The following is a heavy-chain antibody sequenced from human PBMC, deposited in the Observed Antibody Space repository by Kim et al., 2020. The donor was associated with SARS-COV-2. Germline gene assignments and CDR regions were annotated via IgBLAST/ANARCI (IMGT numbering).Heavy chain of an antibody. Sequence: GGSLRLSCAASGFTFSSYGMHWVRQAPGKGLEWVAVISYDGSNKYYADSVKGRFTISRDNSKNTLYLQMNSLRAEDTAVYYCAKTQQRGDYDYYYYYGMDVWGQGTTVTVSS. CDR1: GFTFSSYG. CDR2: ISYDGSNK. J-gene: IGHJ6*02. D-gene: IGHD4-17*01. V-gene: IGHV3-30*18. CDR3: AKTQQRGDYDYYYYYGMDV.